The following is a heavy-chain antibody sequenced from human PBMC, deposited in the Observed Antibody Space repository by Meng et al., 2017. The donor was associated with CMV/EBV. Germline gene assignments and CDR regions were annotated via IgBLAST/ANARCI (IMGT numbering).Heavy chain of an antibody. CDR3: ARDSRSDWLLPHYGMDV. V-gene: IGHV4-30-4*08. D-gene: IGHD3-9*01. CDR2: IYYSGST. CDR1: GGSISSGDYY. Sequence: SETLSLTCTVSGGSISSGDYYWSWIRQPPGKGLEWIGYIYYSGSTYYNPSLKSRVTISVDMSKNQFSLKLSSVTAADTAVYYCARDSRSDWLLPHYGMDVWGQGTTVTVSS. J-gene: IGHJ6*02.